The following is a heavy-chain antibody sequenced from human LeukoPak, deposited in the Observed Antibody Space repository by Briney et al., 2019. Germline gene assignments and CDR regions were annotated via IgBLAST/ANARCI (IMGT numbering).Heavy chain of an antibody. J-gene: IGHJ5*02. CDR3: ARDLWPRSFNGFAPYPPTANWFDP. D-gene: IGHD2-8*01. V-gene: IGHV3-48*04. CDR2: ISSSSSTI. Sequence: PGGSLRLSCAASGFTFSSYSMNWVRQAPGKGLEWVSYISSSSSTIYYADSVKGRFTISRDNSKNSLYLQMNSLRTEDTALYYCARDLWPRSFNGFAPYPPTANWFDPWGQGTLVTVSS. CDR1: GFTFSSYS.